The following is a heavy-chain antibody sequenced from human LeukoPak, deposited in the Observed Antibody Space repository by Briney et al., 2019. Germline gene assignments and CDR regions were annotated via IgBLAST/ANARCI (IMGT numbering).Heavy chain of an antibody. Sequence: SETLSLTCAVYGGSFSGYYWSWIRQPPGKGLEWIGEINHSGSTNYNPSLKSRATISVDTSKNQFSLKLSSVTAADTAVYYCARGAHYYDILTGYPRPQYYFDYWGQGTLVTVSS. CDR2: INHSGST. CDR1: GGSFSGYY. CDR3: ARGAHYYDILTGYPRPQYYFDY. V-gene: IGHV4-34*01. J-gene: IGHJ4*02. D-gene: IGHD3-9*01.